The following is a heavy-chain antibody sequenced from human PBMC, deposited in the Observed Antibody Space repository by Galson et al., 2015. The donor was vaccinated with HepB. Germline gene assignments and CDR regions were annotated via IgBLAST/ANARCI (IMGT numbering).Heavy chain of an antibody. V-gene: IGHV3-53*01. J-gene: IGHJ3*02. D-gene: IGHD4-23*01. CDR3: ARDRGYGGNSRAFDI. Sequence: SLRLSCAASGFTVSSNYMSWVRQAPGKGLEWVSVIYSGGSTYYADSVKGRFTISRDNSKNTLYLQMNSLRAEDTAVYYCARDRGYGGNSRAFDIWGQGTMVTVSS. CDR2: IYSGGST. CDR1: GFTVSSNY.